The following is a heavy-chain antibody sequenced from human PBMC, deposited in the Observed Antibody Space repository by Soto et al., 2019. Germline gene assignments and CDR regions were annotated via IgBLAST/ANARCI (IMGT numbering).Heavy chain of an antibody. Sequence: GESLKISCKGSGYSFTSYCIGWVRQMPGKGLEWMGIIYPGDSDTRYSPSFQGQVTISADKSISTAYLQWSSLKASDTAMYYCARLRYYYDSSGGYYFDYWGQGTLVTVSS. D-gene: IGHD3-22*01. CDR1: GYSFTSYC. CDR3: ARLRYYYDSSGGYYFDY. CDR2: IYPGDSDT. V-gene: IGHV5-51*01. J-gene: IGHJ4*02.